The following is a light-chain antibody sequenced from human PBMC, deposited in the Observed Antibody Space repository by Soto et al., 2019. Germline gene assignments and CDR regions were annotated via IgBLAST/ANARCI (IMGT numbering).Light chain of an antibody. CDR1: QGITNY. J-gene: IGKJ1*01. CDR2: TAS. Sequence: DVQLTQSPSFLSASVGDRVTITCRASQGITNYLAWYQQKPGKAPKPLIYTASTLQNGVPSRFSGSGAGAEFTLTITGLQPEDFATCFCQQFHTYPWTFGQGTKVEIK. CDR3: QQFHTYPWT. V-gene: IGKV1-9*01.